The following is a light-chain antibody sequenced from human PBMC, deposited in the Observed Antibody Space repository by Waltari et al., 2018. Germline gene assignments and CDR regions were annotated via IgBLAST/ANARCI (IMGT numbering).Light chain of an antibody. J-gene: IGLJ3*02. CDR2: EVS. CDR3: CSSPESSTSWV. Sequence: GQSITISCTGLRSDLGSYHLVSWFQQHPDKAPKLLIYEVSKRPSEVSNRFSGSASGNTAYLTISGLQAEDEADYYCCSSPESSTSWVFGGGTKLTVL. V-gene: IGLV2-23*02. CDR1: RSDLGSYHL.